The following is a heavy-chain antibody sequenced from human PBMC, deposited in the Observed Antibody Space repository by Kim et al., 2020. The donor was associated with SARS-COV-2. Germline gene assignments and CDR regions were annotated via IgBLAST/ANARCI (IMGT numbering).Heavy chain of an antibody. CDR2: IRSKAYGGTT. V-gene: IGHV3-49*04. Sequence: GGSLRLSCTASGFTFGDYAMSWVRQAPGKGLEWVGFIRSKAYGGTTEYAASVKGRFTISRDDSKSIAYLQMNSLKTEDTAVYYCTRADYYYYYGMDVWGQGTTVTVSS. J-gene: IGHJ6*02. CDR1: GFTFGDYA. CDR3: TRADYYYYYGMDV.